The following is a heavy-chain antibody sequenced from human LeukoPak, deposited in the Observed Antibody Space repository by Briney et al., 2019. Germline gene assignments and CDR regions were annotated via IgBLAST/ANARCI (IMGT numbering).Heavy chain of an antibody. CDR2: IYYSGST. CDR1: GGSISSYY. CDR3: ARDLGSGSYNSV. Sequence: SETLSLTCTVSGGSISSYYWSWIRQPPGKGLEWIGYIYYSGSTNYNPSLKSRVTISVDTSKNQFSLKLSSVTAADTAVYYCARDLGSGSYNSVWGQGTLVTVSS. V-gene: IGHV4-59*01. J-gene: IGHJ4*02. D-gene: IGHD1-26*01.